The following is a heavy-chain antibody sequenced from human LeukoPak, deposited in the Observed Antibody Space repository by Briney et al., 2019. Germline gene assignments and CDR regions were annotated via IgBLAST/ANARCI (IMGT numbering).Heavy chain of an antibody. Sequence: GGSLRLSCAASGFTFSSHWMTWVRQAPGKGLEWVANIKQDGSEIHYVDSVKGRFTISRDNAKNSLYLQVNSLRAEDTAVYYCARGAAAGTSVGGNFDYWGQGTLVTVSS. D-gene: IGHD6-13*01. CDR3: ARGAAAGTSVGGNFDY. J-gene: IGHJ4*02. V-gene: IGHV3-7*01. CDR2: IKQDGSEI. CDR1: GFTFSSHW.